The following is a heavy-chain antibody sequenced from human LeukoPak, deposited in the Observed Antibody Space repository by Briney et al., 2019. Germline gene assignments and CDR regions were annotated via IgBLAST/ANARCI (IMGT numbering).Heavy chain of an antibody. Sequence: SETLSLTCTVSGGSISSSSYYWGWIRQPPGKGLEWIGSIYYSGSTYYNPSLKSRVTISVDTSKNQFSLKLSSVTAADTAVYYCAREGEASWFGPWGQGTLVTVSS. V-gene: IGHV4-39*07. CDR2: IYYSGST. D-gene: IGHD3-16*01. J-gene: IGHJ5*02. CDR1: GGSISSSSYY. CDR3: AREGEASWFGP.